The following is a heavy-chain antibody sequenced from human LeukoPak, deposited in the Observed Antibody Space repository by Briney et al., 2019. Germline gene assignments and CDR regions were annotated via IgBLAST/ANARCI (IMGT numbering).Heavy chain of an antibody. CDR2: INAGNGNT. V-gene: IGHV1-3*01. CDR1: GYTFTSYA. J-gene: IGHJ5*02. Sequence: GASVKVSCKASGYTFTSYAMHWVRQAPGQRLEWMGWINAGNGNTKYSQKFQGRVTITRDTSASTAYMELSSLRSEDTAVYYCARGQFDRAGWFDPWGQGTLVTVSS. CDR3: ARGQFDRAGWFDP. D-gene: IGHD1-14*01.